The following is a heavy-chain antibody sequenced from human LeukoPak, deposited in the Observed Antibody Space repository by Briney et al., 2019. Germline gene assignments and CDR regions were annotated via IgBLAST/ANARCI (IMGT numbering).Heavy chain of an antibody. CDR3: AGGDSGYDYGFDN. D-gene: IGHD5-12*01. CDR1: GGTFSSHA. CDR2: IIPIFGTT. V-gene: IGHV1-69*05. Sequence: SVKVSCKASGGTFSSHAISWVRQAPGQGLEWVGGIIPIFGTTNYAQKFQGRVTITTDESTSTGYMELRSLRSDDTAVYYCAGGDSGYDYGFDNWGQGTLVTVSS. J-gene: IGHJ4*02.